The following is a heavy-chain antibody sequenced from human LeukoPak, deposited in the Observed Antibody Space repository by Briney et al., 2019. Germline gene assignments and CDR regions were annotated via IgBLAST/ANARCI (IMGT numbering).Heavy chain of an antibody. CDR3: ARAATVVVPAATERYYYYYGMDV. CDR2: INSDGSST. CDR1: GFTFSSYW. Sequence: GGSLRLSCAASGFTFSSYWMHWVRQAPGKGLVWVSRINSDGSSTSYADSVKGRFTISRDNAKNTLYLQMNSLRAEDTAVYYCARAATVVVPAATERYYYYYGMDVWGQGTTVTVSS. J-gene: IGHJ6*02. D-gene: IGHD2-2*01. V-gene: IGHV3-74*01.